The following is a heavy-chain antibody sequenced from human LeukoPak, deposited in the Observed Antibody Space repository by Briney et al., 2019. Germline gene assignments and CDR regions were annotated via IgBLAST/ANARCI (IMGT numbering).Heavy chain of an antibody. CDR2: INHSGST. CDR1: GGSFSGYY. Sequence: SETPSLTCAVYGGSFSGYYWSWIRQPPGKGLEWIGEINHSGSTNYNPSLKSRVTISVDTSKNQFSLKLSSVTAADTAVYYCARRGSSSFDYWGQGTLVTVSS. CDR3: ARRGSSSFDY. J-gene: IGHJ4*02. D-gene: IGHD6-13*01. V-gene: IGHV4-34*01.